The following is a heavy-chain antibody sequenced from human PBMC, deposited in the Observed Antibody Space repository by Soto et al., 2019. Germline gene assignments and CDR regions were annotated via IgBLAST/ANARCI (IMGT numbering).Heavy chain of an antibody. CDR3: AAFATTGDAFDV. CDR2: IVVGSGNT. Sequence: QMQLVQSGPEVKKPGTSVKVSCKASGFTFTRSAVQWARQARGQRPEWIGWIVVGSGNTNYAQTFQERVTITRDMSTSTAYMELSSLRAEDTAVYYCAAFATTGDAFDVWGQGTMVTVSS. J-gene: IGHJ3*01. V-gene: IGHV1-58*01. CDR1: GFTFTRSA. D-gene: IGHD4-17*01.